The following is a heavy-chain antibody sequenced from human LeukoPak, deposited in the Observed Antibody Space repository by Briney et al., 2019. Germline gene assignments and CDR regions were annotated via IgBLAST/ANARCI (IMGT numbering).Heavy chain of an antibody. D-gene: IGHD1-26*01. CDR1: GYTFTSYY. Sequence: GASVRVSGKASGYTFTSYYMHWVRQAPGQGLEWMGIINPSGGSTSYAQKFQGRVTMTRDTSTSTVYMELSSLRSEDTAVYYCARDGSWEPDYWGQGTLVTVSS. CDR2: INPSGGST. CDR3: ARDGSWEPDY. V-gene: IGHV1-46*03. J-gene: IGHJ4*02.